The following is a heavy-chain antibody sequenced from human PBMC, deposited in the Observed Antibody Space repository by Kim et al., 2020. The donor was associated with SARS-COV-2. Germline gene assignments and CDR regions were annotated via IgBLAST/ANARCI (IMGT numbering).Heavy chain of an antibody. D-gene: IGHD3-3*01. J-gene: IGHJ4*02. V-gene: IGHV4-39*07. CDR1: GGSISSSSYY. CDR3: ARDGITIFGGLE. CDR2: IYYSGST. Sequence: SETLSLTCTVSGGSISSSSYYWGWIRQPPGKGLEWIGSIYYSGSTYYNPSLKSRVTISVDTSKNQFSLKLSPVTAADTAVYYCARDGITIFGGLEWGQGTLVTVSS.